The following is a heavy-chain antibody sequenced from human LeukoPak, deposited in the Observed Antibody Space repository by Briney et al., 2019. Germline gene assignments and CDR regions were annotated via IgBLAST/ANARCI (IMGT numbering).Heavy chain of an antibody. CDR1: GGSISSSSYY. CDR2: IYYSGST. V-gene: IGHV4-39*07. D-gene: IGHD3-22*01. J-gene: IGHJ5*02. CDR3: ARVGTPAYYYDSSGYYNNWFDP. Sequence: PSETLSLTCTVSGGSISSSSYYWGWIRQPPGKGLEWIGSIYYSGSTYYNPSLKSRVTISVDTSKNQFSLELSSVTATDTAVYYCARVGTPAYYYDSSGYYNNWFDPWGQGTLVTVSS.